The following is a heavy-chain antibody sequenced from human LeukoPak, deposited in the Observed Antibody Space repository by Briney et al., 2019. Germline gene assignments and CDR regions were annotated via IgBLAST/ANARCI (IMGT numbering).Heavy chain of an antibody. CDR3: ASTSWGVPAAKGAFDI. CDR1: GFTFNSYS. Sequence: SGGSLRLSCAASGFTFNSYSMNWVRQAPGKGLEWVSSISSSSSYIYYADSVKGRFTISRDNAKNSLYLQMNSLRAEDTAVYYCASTSWGVPAAKGAFDIWGQGTMVTVSS. D-gene: IGHD2-2*01. V-gene: IGHV3-21*01. J-gene: IGHJ3*02. CDR2: ISSSSSYI.